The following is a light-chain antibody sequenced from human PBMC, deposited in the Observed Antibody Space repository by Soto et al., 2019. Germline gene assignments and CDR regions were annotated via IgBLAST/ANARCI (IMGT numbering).Light chain of an antibody. CDR1: QSVSSSY. J-gene: IGKJ1*01. Sequence: EIVLTQSPGTLSASPGERATLSCRASQSVSSSYLAWYQQKPGQAPRLLIYGTSSRATGIPDRFTGRGSGTDFTLTISRLEPEDFAVYYCQHYGSSLWTFGQGTKVEIK. CDR2: GTS. V-gene: IGKV3-20*01. CDR3: QHYGSSLWT.